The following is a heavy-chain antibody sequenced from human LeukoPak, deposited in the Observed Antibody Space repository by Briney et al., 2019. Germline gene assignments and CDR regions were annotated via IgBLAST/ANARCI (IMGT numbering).Heavy chain of an antibody. D-gene: IGHD2-2*01. CDR1: GYSFTSYW. J-gene: IGHJ5*02. CDR2: IYPGDSDT. V-gene: IGHV5-51*01. Sequence: GESLKISCKGSGYSFTSYWIGWVRQMPGKGLEWMGIIYPGDSDTRYSLSFQGQVTISADKSISTAYLQWSSLKASDTAMYYCARRLGCSSTSCHNWFDPWGQGTLVTVSS. CDR3: ARRLGCSSTSCHNWFDP.